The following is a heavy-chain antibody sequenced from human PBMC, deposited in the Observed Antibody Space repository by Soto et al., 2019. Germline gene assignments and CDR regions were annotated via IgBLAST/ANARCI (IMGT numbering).Heavy chain of an antibody. J-gene: IGHJ4*02. CDR2: ISYDGSNK. CDR1: GFTFSSYA. CDR3: ARETXYYYDSSGLLEEYYFDY. D-gene: IGHD3-22*01. V-gene: IGHV3-30-3*01. Sequence: PGGSLRLSCAASGFTFSSYAMHWVRQAPGKGLEWVAVISYDGSNKYYADSVKGRFTISRDNSKNTLYLQMNSLRAEDTAVYYCARETXYYYDSSGLLEEYYFDYWGQGTLVTVSS.